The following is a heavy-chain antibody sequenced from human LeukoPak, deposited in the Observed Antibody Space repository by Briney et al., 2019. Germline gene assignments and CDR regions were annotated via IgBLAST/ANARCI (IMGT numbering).Heavy chain of an antibody. CDR3: ARDRFWSAPYMGSGYDAFDI. V-gene: IGHV1-46*01. D-gene: IGHD3-3*01. J-gene: IGHJ3*02. CDR2: INPSGGST. Sequence: GASVKVSCKASGYTFTSYYMHWVRQAPGQGLEWMGIINPSGGSTSYAQKFQGRVTMTRDTSTSTVYMELSSLRSEDTAVYYCARDRFWSAPYMGSGYDAFDIWGPGTMVTMSS. CDR1: GYTFTSYY.